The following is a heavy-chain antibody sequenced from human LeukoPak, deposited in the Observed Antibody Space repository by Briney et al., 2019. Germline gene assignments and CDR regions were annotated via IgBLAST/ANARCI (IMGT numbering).Heavy chain of an antibody. D-gene: IGHD3-10*02. J-gene: IGHJ6*02. CDR2: IYYSGST. V-gene: IGHV4-39*07. Sequence: SETLSLTCTVSGGSISSSSYYWGWIRQPPGKGLEWIGSIYYSGSTYYNPSLKSRVTISVDTSKNQFSLKLSSVTAADTAVYYCARQARFGESALRYYYYGMDVWGQGTTVTVSS. CDR1: GGSISSSSYY. CDR3: ARQARFGESALRYYYYGMDV.